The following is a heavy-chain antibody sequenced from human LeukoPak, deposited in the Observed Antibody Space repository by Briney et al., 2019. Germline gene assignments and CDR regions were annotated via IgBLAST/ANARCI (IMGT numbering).Heavy chain of an antibody. CDR3: AELGITMIGGV. CDR1: GFPFSSYE. V-gene: IGHV3-48*03. J-gene: IGHJ6*04. CDR2: ISSSGSTI. Sequence: GGSLTLSCAASGFPFSSYEMNWVRQAAGKGLESVSYISSSGSTIYYADSVKGRFTISRDNAKNSLYLQMNSLRAEDTAVYYCAELGITMIGGVWGKGTTVTISS. D-gene: IGHD3-10*02.